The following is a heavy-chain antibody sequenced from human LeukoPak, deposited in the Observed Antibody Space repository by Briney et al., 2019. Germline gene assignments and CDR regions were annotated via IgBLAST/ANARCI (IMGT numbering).Heavy chain of an antibody. D-gene: IGHD3-10*01. J-gene: IGHJ5*02. CDR2: INHSGST. Sequence: SETLSLTCAVYGGSFSGYYWSWIRQPPGKGLEWIGEINHSGSTNYNPSLKSRVTISVDTSKSQFSLKLSSVTAADTAVYYCARVIKGITMVRGPFDPWGQGTLVTVSS. CDR1: GGSFSGYY. V-gene: IGHV4-34*01. CDR3: ARVIKGITMVRGPFDP.